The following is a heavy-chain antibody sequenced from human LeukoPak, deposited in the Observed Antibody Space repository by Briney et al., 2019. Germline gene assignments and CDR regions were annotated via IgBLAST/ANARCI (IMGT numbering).Heavy chain of an antibody. Sequence: GGSLRLSCAASGFTFSSYSMNWVRQAPGKGLEWVSSISSSSSYIYYADSVKGRFTISRDNAKNSLYLQMNSLRAEDTAVYYCATLRHGDLYYFDYWGQGTLVTVSS. CDR2: ISSSSSYI. CDR3: ATLRHGDLYYFDY. J-gene: IGHJ4*02. D-gene: IGHD4-17*01. V-gene: IGHV3-21*01. CDR1: GFTFSSYS.